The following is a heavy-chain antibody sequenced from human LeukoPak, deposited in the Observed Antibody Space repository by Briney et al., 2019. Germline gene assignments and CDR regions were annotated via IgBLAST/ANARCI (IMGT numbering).Heavy chain of an antibody. CDR1: GGSISSYY. V-gene: IGHV4-59*12. CDR2: IYFSGST. D-gene: IGHD6-13*01. Sequence: TSETLSLTCTVSGGSISSYYWSWIRQPPGKGLEWIGYIYFSGSTNYNPSLKSRVTISVDTSKNQFSLKLSSVTAADTAVYYCAREGEGIAAAGTGNWFDPWGQGTLVTVSS. CDR3: AREGEGIAAAGTGNWFDP. J-gene: IGHJ5*02.